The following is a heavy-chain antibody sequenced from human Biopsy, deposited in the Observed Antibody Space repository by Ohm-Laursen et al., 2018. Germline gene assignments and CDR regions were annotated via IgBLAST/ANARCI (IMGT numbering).Heavy chain of an antibody. CDR2: IHHSGST. J-gene: IGHJ6*02. Sequence: SQTLSLTCTVSGDSISSYYWSWIRQPPGKGLECIGNIHHSGSTNYNPPLKSRPTISVDTSKNQFSLKLSSVTAADTAVYYCARMDCSGSSCHYYSYGMDVWGQGTTVTVSS. CDR1: GDSISSYY. CDR3: ARMDCSGSSCHYYSYGMDV. V-gene: IGHV4-4*09. D-gene: IGHD2-15*01.